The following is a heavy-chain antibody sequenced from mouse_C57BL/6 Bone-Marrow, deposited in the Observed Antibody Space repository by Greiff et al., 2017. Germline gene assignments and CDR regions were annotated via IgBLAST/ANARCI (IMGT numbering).Heavy chain of an antibody. CDR2: ISLKSDNYAT. V-gene: IGHV6-3*01. D-gene: IGHD1-1*01. CDR1: GFTFSNYW. J-gene: IGHJ4*01. CDR3: TGGIYYYGSSWGGAMDY. Sequence: EVKLVESGGGLVQPGGSMKLSCVASGFTFSNYWMNWVRQSPEKGLEWVAQISLKSDNYATHYAESVKGRFTISRDDSKSSVYLQMNNLRAEDTGIYYCTGGIYYYGSSWGGAMDYWGQGTSVTVSS.